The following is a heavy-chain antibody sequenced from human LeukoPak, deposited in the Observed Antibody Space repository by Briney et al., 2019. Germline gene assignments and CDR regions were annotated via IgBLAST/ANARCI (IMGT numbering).Heavy chain of an antibody. J-gene: IGHJ5*02. CDR1: GGSFSGYY. V-gene: IGHV4-34*01. D-gene: IGHD2-2*01. Sequence: NSSETLSLTCAVYGGSFSGYYWSWIRQPPGKGLEWIGEINHSGSTNYNPSLKSRVTISVDTSKNQFSLKLSSVTAADTAVYYCARGGECCSSTSCYACWFDPWGQGTLVTVSS. CDR3: ARGGECCSSTSCYACWFDP. CDR2: INHSGST.